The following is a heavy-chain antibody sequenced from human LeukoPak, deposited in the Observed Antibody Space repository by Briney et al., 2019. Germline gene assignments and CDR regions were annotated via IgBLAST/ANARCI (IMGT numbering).Heavy chain of an antibody. CDR2: IYSGGST. CDR3: ARGRGSSSSGTGFDI. Sequence: GGSLRLSCAASGFTVSSNYMGWVRQAPGKGLEWVSVIYSGGSTYYADSVKGGFTISRDNSKNTLYLQMNSLRAEDTAVYYCARGRGSSSSGTGFDIWGQGTMVTVSS. J-gene: IGHJ3*02. D-gene: IGHD6-13*01. CDR1: GFTVSSNY. V-gene: IGHV3-53*01.